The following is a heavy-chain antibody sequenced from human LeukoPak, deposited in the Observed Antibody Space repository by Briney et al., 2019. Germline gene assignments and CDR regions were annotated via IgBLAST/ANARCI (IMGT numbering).Heavy chain of an antibody. CDR2: MNPNSGNT. D-gene: IGHD1-26*01. J-gene: IGHJ4*02. Sequence: ASVKVSCKASGYTFTSYDINWVRQATGQGLEWMGWMNPNSGNTGYAQKFQGRVTMTRNASISTAYMELSSLRSEDTAVYYCATAPEGHRELLRVDYFDYWGQGTLVTVSS. CDR1: GYTFTSYD. V-gene: IGHV1-8*01. CDR3: ATAPEGHRELLRVDYFDY.